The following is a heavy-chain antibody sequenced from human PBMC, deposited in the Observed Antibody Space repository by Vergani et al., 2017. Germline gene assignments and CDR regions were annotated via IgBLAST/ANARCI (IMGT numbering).Heavy chain of an antibody. Sequence: QVQLQESGPGLVKPSETLSLTCTVSGGSVSSGSYYWSWIRQPPGKGLEWIGYIYYSGSTNYNPSLKSRVTISVDTSKNQFSLKLSSVTAADTAVYYCAREMFSAGVWGQGTLVTVSS. D-gene: IGHD1-26*01. CDR1: GGSVSSGSYY. J-gene: IGHJ4*02. CDR2: IYYSGST. V-gene: IGHV4-61*01. CDR3: AREMFSAGV.